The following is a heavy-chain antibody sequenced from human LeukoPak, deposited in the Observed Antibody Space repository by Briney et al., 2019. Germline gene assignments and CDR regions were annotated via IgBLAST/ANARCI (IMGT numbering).Heavy chain of an antibody. V-gene: IGHV3-33*06. CDR1: GFTFSSYG. J-gene: IGHJ4*02. D-gene: IGHD2-2*01. CDR2: IWYDGSNK. Sequence: GGSLRLSCAASGFTFSSYGMHWVRQAPGKGLEWVAVIWYDGSNKYYADSVKGRFTISRDNSKNTLYLQMNSLRAEDTAVYYCAKGCWFTGYCSSTSCPYFDYWGQGTLVTVSS. CDR3: AKGCWFTGYCSSTSCPYFDY.